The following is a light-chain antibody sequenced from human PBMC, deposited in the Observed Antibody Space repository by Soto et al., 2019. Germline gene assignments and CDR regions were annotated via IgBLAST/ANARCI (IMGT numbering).Light chain of an antibody. CDR3: QQYSSWRPWT. CDR2: GAS. V-gene: IGKV3-15*01. Sequence: EILMTQSPATPSVSPGERATLSCRATQSVFSNLAWYQQKPGQAPRLLLYGASARANGIPDRFSSSGSWTELILIISSLESEDSAVYYCQQYSSWRPWTFGQGTKV. CDR1: QSVFSN. J-gene: IGKJ1*01.